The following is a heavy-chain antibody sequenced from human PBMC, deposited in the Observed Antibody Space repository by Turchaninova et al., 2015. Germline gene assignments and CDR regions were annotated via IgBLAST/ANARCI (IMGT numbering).Heavy chain of an antibody. CDR3: ARSASIVGPTTLDY. V-gene: IGHV4-61*01. J-gene: IGHJ4*02. Sequence: QVQLQESGPRLAKPSAPLSLTCPFSGGSVSSGNYSWSWIRQPPGKGLEWIGYIYHSGSTNYSPSLKSRVAISVDTSKNQFSLKLTSVTTADTAVYYCARSASIVGPTTLDYWGQGTLVTVSS. D-gene: IGHD1-26*01. CDR2: IYHSGST. CDR1: GGSVSSGNYS.